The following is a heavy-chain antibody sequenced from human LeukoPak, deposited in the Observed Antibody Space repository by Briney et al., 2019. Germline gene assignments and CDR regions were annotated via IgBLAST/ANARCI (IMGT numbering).Heavy chain of an antibody. Sequence: GGSLRLSCAASGFTVSSNYMSWVRQAPGKGLEWVSVIYSGGSTYYADSVKGRFTISRDNSKNTLYLQMNSLRAEDTAVYYCAYYDSSGYSRGAFDIWGQGTMVTVSS. CDR3: AYYDSSGYSRGAFDI. D-gene: IGHD3-22*01. J-gene: IGHJ3*02. CDR1: GFTVSSNY. CDR2: IYSGGST. V-gene: IGHV3-66*01.